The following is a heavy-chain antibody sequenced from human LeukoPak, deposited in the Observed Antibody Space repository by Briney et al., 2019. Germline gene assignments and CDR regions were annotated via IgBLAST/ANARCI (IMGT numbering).Heavy chain of an antibody. CDR1: GGTFSSSA. Sequence: SVKVSCKASGGTFSSSAISWVRQAPGQGLEWMGGIIPIFGTANYAQKLQGRVTITTDESTRQADMELSSLRSEDTAVYYCARGSRSPFYYYYYIDVWGKGTTVTVSS. CDR3: ARGSRSPFYYYYYIDV. CDR2: IIPIFGTA. V-gene: IGHV1-69*05. J-gene: IGHJ6*03.